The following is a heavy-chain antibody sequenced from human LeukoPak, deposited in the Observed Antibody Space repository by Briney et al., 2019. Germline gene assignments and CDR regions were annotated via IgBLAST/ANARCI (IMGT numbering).Heavy chain of an antibody. CDR2: VYHSGTS. J-gene: IGHJ4*02. V-gene: IGHV4-4*02. Sequence: RPSETLSLTCAVSGGSISSSNWWSWVRQPPGKGLGWVGEVYHSGTSNYNPSLKSRVTISVDKSKNQFSLNLSSVTAADTAVYYCASGGPIVGANQGVDYWGQGTLVTVSS. CDR3: ASGGPIVGANQGVDY. CDR1: GGSISSSNW. D-gene: IGHD1-26*01.